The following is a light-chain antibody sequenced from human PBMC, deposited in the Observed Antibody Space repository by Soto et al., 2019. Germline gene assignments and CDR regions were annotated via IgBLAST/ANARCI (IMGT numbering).Light chain of an antibody. CDR3: SSFTSSTTLV. CDR2: EVN. V-gene: IGLV2-14*01. CDR1: SSDVGGYDC. Sequence: QSVLTQPASVSGSPGQSITISCTGASSDVGGYDCVSWYQQHPGKAPQLMIYEVNNRPSGVSDRFSGSKSGNTASLTISGLQAEDEADYYCSSFTSSTTLVFGGGTKVNVL. J-gene: IGLJ3*02.